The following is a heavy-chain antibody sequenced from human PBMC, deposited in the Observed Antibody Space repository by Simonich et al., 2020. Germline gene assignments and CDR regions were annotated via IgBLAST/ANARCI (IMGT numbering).Heavy chain of an antibody. CDR2: FNHSGCT. V-gene: IGHV4-34*01. D-gene: IGHD1-1*01. Sequence: QVQLQQWGAGLLKPSGTLSFTCAVYGVSFSGYYWSRICHPTGKGREWNGEFNHSGCTNYNPSLKSRVTISVDTSKNQFSLKLSSVTAADTAVYYCARGKGWKNAFDIWGQGTMVTVSS. CDR1: GVSFSGYY. J-gene: IGHJ3*02. CDR3: ARGKGWKNAFDI.